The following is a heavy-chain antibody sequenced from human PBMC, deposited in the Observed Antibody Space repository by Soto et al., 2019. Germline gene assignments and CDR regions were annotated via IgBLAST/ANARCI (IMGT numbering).Heavy chain of an antibody. Sequence: ETLSLTCTVSGGSISGYYWTWIRQPPGKGPEWIGYIYSSGNTNYNPSLQSRVTISVDTSKNQFSLKLSSVTAADTAVYYCARLACSTTRCFTYFDYWGQGALVTVSS. CDR1: GGSISGYY. CDR2: IYSSGNT. V-gene: IGHV4-59*08. CDR3: ARLACSTTRCFTYFDY. J-gene: IGHJ4*02. D-gene: IGHD2-2*02.